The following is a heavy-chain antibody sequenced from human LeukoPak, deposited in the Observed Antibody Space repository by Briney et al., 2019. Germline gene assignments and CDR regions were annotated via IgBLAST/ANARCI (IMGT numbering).Heavy chain of an antibody. V-gene: IGHV4-59*12. Sequence: SETLSLTCTVSGGSISSYYWSWIRQPPGKGLEWIGYIYYSGSTNYNPSLKSRVTISVDTSKNQFSPKLSSVTAADTAVYYCARGATGVFDYWGQGTLVTVSS. CDR3: ARGATGVFDY. D-gene: IGHD1-14*01. CDR2: IYYSGST. J-gene: IGHJ4*02. CDR1: GGSISSYY.